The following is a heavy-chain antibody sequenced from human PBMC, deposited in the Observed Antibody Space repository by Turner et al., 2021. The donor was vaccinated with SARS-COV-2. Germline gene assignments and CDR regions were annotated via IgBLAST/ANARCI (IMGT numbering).Heavy chain of an antibody. V-gene: IGHV3-66*01. Sequence: VQLVESGGGVVQPGRSLRPSCAASGFTFSSNYMSWVRQAPGKGLEWVSVIYSGGSTYYADSVKGRFTISRDNSKNTLYLQMNSLRAEDTAVYYCARGYSSGWYQRGAFDIWGQGTMVTVSS. J-gene: IGHJ3*02. D-gene: IGHD6-19*01. CDR2: IYSGGST. CDR1: GFTFSSNY. CDR3: ARGYSSGWYQRGAFDI.